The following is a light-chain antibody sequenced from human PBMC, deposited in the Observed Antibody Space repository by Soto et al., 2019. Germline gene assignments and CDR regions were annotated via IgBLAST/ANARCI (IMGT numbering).Light chain of an antibody. J-gene: IGKJ2*01. Sequence: DIQMTQSPSSLSASVGDRVTITCRASQGISNYLAWYQQKPRKVPKLLSYAASTQSGVPSRFSGSGSATDFTLTISSLQPEDVATYYCQNYDSAPYTFGQGTKLEIK. CDR1: QGISNY. V-gene: IGKV1-27*01. CDR3: QNYDSAPYT. CDR2: AAS.